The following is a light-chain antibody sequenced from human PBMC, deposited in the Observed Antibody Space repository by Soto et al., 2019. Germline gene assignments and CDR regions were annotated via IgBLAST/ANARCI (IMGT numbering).Light chain of an antibody. CDR2: DVN. CDR3: CSYVGGPLYV. Sequence: QSALTQPRSVSGSPGQSVTISCTGTSSDVGGYNHVSWYQQHPGKAPKVMIYDVNERPSGVPNRFSGSKSGNTASLTISGLQAEDEADYYCCSYVGGPLYVFGTGTKVTVL. V-gene: IGLV2-11*01. J-gene: IGLJ1*01. CDR1: SSDVGGYNH.